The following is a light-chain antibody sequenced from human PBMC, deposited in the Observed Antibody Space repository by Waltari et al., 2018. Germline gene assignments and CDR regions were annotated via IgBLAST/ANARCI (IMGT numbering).Light chain of an antibody. V-gene: IGKV3-15*01. CDR2: GSA. Sequence: DTVMTQSPATLSVSPGEGATLSCRASQTTYTNLAWYQQKPGQVPRLLIYGSATRATGIPARFSGSGSGTEVTLTISSLQSEDFAVYYCQQYSRWPLTFGGGTKVEIK. CDR1: QTTYTN. J-gene: IGKJ4*01. CDR3: QQYSRWPLT.